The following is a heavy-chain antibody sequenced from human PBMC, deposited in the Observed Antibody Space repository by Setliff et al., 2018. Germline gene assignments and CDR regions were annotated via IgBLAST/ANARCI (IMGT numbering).Heavy chain of an antibody. CDR1: GGSFTGTTYY. Sequence: SETLSLTCTVSGGSFTGTTYYWGWIRQSPGKGLEWIGTIINSGSTYYNPSLKTRVTISVDTSKNQFSLKLSFVTAADTAVYYCARHPSSGSYYGGSIFYFDDWGPGILVTVSS. J-gene: IGHJ4*02. D-gene: IGHD1-26*01. CDR3: ARHPSSGSYYGGSIFYFDD. CDR2: IINSGST. V-gene: IGHV4-39*01.